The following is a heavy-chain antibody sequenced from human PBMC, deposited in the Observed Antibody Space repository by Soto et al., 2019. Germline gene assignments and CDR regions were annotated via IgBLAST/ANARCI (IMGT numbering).Heavy chain of an antibody. CDR2: ISGSGGST. D-gene: IGHD5-12*01. CDR3: AKVPVKKMATTHTTLGY. Sequence: HPGGSLRLSCAASGFTFSSYAMSWVRQAPGEGLEWVSAISGSGGSTYYADSVKGRFTISRDNSKNTLYLQMNSLRAEDTAVYYCAKVPVKKMATTHTTLGYWGQGTLVTVSS. V-gene: IGHV3-23*01. J-gene: IGHJ4*02. CDR1: GFTFSSYA.